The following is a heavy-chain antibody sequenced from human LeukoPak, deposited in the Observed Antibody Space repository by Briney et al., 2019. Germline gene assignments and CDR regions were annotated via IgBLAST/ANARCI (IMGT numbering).Heavy chain of an antibody. V-gene: IGHV3-30*04. J-gene: IGHJ4*02. CDR2: ISYDGSNK. Sequence: GRSLRLSCAASGFTFSSYAMHWVRQAPGKGLEWVAVISYDGSNKYYADSVKGRFTISRDNSKNTLYLQMNSLRAEDTAVYYCARGLTWIQLFYLDYWGQGTLVTVSS. D-gene: IGHD5-18*01. CDR1: GFTFSSYA. CDR3: ARGLTWIQLFYLDY.